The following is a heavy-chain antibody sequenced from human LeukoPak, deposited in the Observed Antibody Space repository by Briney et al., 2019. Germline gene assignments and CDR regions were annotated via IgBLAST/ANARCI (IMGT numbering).Heavy chain of an antibody. CDR2: FIPILAAA. V-gene: IGHV1-69*10. J-gene: IGHJ6*04. D-gene: IGHD3-3*01. CDR3: AGIPVFGVVLHQEPV. Sequence: SVKVSCKASGYTFTSYGISWVRQAPGQGLEWMGVFIPILAAANSTQKFQGRVTITADISTNTVYMELSSLRSEDTAVYFCAGIPVFGVVLHQEPVWGKGTTVAVSS. CDR1: GYTFTSYG.